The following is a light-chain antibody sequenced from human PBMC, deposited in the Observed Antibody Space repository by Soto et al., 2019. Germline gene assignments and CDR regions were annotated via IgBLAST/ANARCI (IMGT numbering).Light chain of an antibody. CDR1: QSVSSSY. Sequence: EIVLTESPCTLSLSTGERATLSCRAIQSVSSSYLAWYQQKPGQAPRLLIYGASSRATGIPDRFSGSGSGTDFTLTISRLEPEDFAVYYCQQYGSSPEWTFGQGTKVDIK. CDR3: QQYGSSPEWT. J-gene: IGKJ1*01. V-gene: IGKV3-20*01. CDR2: GAS.